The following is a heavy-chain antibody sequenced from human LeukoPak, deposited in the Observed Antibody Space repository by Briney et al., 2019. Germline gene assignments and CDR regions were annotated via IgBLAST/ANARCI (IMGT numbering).Heavy chain of an antibody. CDR2: LNNSGDST. CDR3: AARPTSEAVAPSDF. D-gene: IGHD6-19*01. J-gene: IGHJ4*02. Sequence: GGSLRPSCAASGFTFSNYAMSWVRQAPGKGLEWVSALNNSGDSTYYADSVKGRFTISRDNSKRMLYLQMNSLRAEDTATYYCAARPTSEAVAPSDFWGQGTLVTVSP. CDR1: GFTFSNYA. V-gene: IGHV3-23*01.